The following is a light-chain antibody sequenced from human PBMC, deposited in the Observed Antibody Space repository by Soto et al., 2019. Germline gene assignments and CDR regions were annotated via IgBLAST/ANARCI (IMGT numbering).Light chain of an antibody. CDR3: QRYSDWPPWT. Sequence: EIEMTQSPDTLSVSPGERASLSCRASQSVKTKLAWYQKKPGQPPRLLIYGASIRATGIPARFSGSGSGTEFTLTISSLQSEDFAVYYCQRYSDWPPWTFGQGTKVDI. V-gene: IGKV3-15*01. CDR1: QSVKTK. CDR2: GAS. J-gene: IGKJ1*01.